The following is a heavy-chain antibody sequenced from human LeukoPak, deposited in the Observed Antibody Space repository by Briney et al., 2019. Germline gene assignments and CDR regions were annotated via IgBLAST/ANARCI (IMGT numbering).Heavy chain of an antibody. J-gene: IGHJ5*02. CDR2: IYYSGST. V-gene: IGHV4-31*03. Sequence: PSETLSLTCTVSGGSISSGGYYWSWIRQHPGKGLEWIGYIYYSGSTYYNPSLKSRVTISVDTSKNQFSLKLSSVTAADTAVYYCARAFSDIVVVPAVISYWFDPWGQGTLVTVSS. CDR1: GGSISSGGYY. CDR3: ARAFSDIVVVPAVISYWFDP. D-gene: IGHD2-2*01.